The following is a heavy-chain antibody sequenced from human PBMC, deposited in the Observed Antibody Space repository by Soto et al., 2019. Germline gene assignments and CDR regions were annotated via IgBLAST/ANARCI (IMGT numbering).Heavy chain of an antibody. Sequence: QLQLQESGPGLVKPSETLSLTCTVSGGSISSSSYYWGWIRQPPGKGLEWIGSIYYSGSTYYNPSLQGRVTLPVDPSKNQFSLTLSSVTAADTAVYYWARHSDTAMVTVHYWGQGTLVTVSS. D-gene: IGHD5-18*01. CDR1: GGSISSSSYY. V-gene: IGHV4-39*01. CDR3: ARHSDTAMVTVHY. CDR2: IYYSGST. J-gene: IGHJ4*02.